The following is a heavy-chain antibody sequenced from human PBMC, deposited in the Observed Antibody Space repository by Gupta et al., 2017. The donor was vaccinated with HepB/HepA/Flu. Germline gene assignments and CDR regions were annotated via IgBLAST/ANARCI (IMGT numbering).Heavy chain of an antibody. J-gene: IGHJ6*02. Sequence: EVQLVESGGDLVQPGGALRLSCVASGFSFSDHYLDWFRQAPGKELEWVSRSRPKANSYTTEYAASVKGRFTISTDESKNSLYLQMNSLKIEDTAVYYCARDGRRATSFYFYGMDVWGQGTTVTVSS. V-gene: IGHV3-72*01. CDR2: SRPKANSYTT. D-gene: IGHD3-10*01. CDR1: GFSFSDHY. CDR3: ARDGRRATSFYFYGMDV.